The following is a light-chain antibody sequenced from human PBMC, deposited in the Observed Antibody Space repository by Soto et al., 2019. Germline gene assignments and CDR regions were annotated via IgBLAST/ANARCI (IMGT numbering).Light chain of an antibody. CDR2: SNH. Sequence: QSVLTQPPSASGTPGQRVAISCSGSSSNIGSNTVNWYQQFPQTAPKLLIYSNHQRPSGVPDRFSGSKSGTSASLAISGLQSEDEADYYCAAWDDSLHGFYVFGTGTKVTVL. V-gene: IGLV1-44*01. CDR1: SSNIGSNT. CDR3: AAWDDSLHGFYV. J-gene: IGLJ1*01.